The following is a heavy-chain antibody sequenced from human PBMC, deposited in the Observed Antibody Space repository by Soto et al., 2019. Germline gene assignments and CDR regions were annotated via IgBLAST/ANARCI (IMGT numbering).Heavy chain of an antibody. V-gene: IGHV3-21*01. Sequence: PGGSLRLSCAASGFTFSSYWMNWVRQAPGKGLEWVSSISSSSSYIYYADSVKGRFTISRDNAKNSLYLQMNSLRAEDTAVYYCARVATTTNKLRFLEWLLFEFDPWGQGTLVTVSS. J-gene: IGHJ5*02. CDR2: ISSSSSYI. D-gene: IGHD3-3*01. CDR3: ARVATTTNKLRFLEWLLFEFDP. CDR1: GFTFSSYW.